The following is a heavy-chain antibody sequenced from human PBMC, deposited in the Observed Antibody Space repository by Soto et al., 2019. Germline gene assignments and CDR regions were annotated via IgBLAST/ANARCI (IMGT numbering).Heavy chain of an antibody. V-gene: IGHV3-53*01. CDR3: ARRYCTNGVCSDDY. CDR2: IYSGGST. D-gene: IGHD2-8*01. Sequence: EVQLVESGGGLIQPGGSLRLSCAASGFTVSSNYMSWVRQAPGKGLEWVSVIYSGGSTYYADSVKGRFTISRDNSKNTLYLQMNSMRAEDTAVYYCARRYCTNGVCSDDYWGQGTLVTVSS. CDR1: GFTVSSNY. J-gene: IGHJ4*02.